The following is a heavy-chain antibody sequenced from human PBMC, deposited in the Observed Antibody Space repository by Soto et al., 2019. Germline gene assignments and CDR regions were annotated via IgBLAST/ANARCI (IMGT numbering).Heavy chain of an antibody. D-gene: IGHD2-15*01. CDR3: SFVGRRDGHRDPFDF. Sequence: PPETLCLTCAVSGGSLSSSSWWRWGRQPPGKGLEWIGEIYHSGSTNYNPSLKSRVTISVDKSKNQFSLKLSSVSAADTAVYDWSFVGRRDGHRDPFDFWSRRSLDTGSS. CDR2: IYHSGST. V-gene: IGHV4-4*03. J-gene: IGHJ4*01. CDR1: GGSLSSSSW.